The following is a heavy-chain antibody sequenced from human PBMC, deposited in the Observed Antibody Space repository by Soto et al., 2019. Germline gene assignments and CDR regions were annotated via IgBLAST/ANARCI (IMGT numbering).Heavy chain of an antibody. CDR3: ARGKSIGPYARNFDY. J-gene: IGHJ4*02. CDR2: ISSSSSYI. CDR1: GFTFSSYS. V-gene: IGHV3-21*01. D-gene: IGHD3-16*01. Sequence: EVQLVESGGGLVQPGRSLRLSCAASGFTFSSYSMNWVRRAPGKGLEWVAAISSSSSYIYYADSVKGRFTISRDNAKNSLYLQMNSLRAEDTAVYYCARGKSIGPYARNFDYWGQGTLVTVSS.